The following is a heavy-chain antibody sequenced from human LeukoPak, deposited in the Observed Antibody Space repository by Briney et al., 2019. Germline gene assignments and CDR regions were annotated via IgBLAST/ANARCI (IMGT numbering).Heavy chain of an antibody. Sequence: SETLSLTCTVSGGSISSYYWSWIRQPPGKGLEWIGYIYYSGSTNYNPSLKSRVTISVDTSKNQFSLKLSSVTAADTAVYYCARNKRSHSSSPGPFDYWGQGTLVTVSS. J-gene: IGHJ4*02. CDR2: IYYSGST. V-gene: IGHV4-59*01. D-gene: IGHD6-6*01. CDR3: ARNKRSHSSSPGPFDY. CDR1: GGSISSYY.